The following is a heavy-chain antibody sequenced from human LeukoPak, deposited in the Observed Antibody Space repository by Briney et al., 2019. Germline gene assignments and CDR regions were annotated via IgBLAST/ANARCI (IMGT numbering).Heavy chain of an antibody. CDR2: IYYSGTT. J-gene: IGHJ4*02. D-gene: IGHD6-13*01. Sequence: SETLSLTCTVSGGSISSYYWSWIRQPPGKGLEWIGYIYYSGTTNYNPSLKSRVTISVDTSKNQFSLKLSSVTAADTAVYYCARGVYIAATQYAYWGQGTLVTVSS. V-gene: IGHV4-59*01. CDR1: GGSISSYY. CDR3: ARGVYIAATQYAY.